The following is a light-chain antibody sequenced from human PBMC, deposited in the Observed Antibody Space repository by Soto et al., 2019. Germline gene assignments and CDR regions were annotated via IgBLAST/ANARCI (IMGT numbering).Light chain of an antibody. CDR1: QSVSNN. CDR3: QPYNSWPLT. Sequence: EIVMTQSPATLSVSPGERATLSCRASQSVSNNLAWYQQKPGQAPRLLIYHASTRAPGIPARFSGSGSGRELTLTISSVQSEDSAVYYCQPYNSWPLTFGGGTKVEIK. V-gene: IGKV3-15*01. J-gene: IGKJ4*01. CDR2: HAS.